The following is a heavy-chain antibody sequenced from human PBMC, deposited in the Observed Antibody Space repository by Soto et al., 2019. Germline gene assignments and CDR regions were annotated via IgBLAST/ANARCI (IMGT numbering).Heavy chain of an antibody. CDR1: GGSTSSDNY. J-gene: IGHJ4*02. CDR3: AREGGESSDGLYYFDS. Sequence: SETLSLTCTVSGGSTSSDNYWSWIRQPPGKGLEWIGYIYYSGNTDYNPSLKSRLAISIDTSKNQFSLKLSSVTAADTAVYFCAREGGESSDGLYYFDSWGQGSLVTVSS. V-gene: IGHV4-30-4*01. D-gene: IGHD3-16*01. CDR2: IYYSGNT.